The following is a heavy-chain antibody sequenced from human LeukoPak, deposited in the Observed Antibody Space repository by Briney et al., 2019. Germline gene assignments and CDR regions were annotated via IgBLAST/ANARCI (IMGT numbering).Heavy chain of an antibody. D-gene: IGHD3-10*01. Sequence: GASVKVSCKASGYTFTSYAMHWVRQAPGQRLEWMGWINAGNGNTKYSQKFQGRVTITRDTSASTAYMELSSLRSEDTAVYYCERAAGLLWFGELGWFDPCGQGTLVTVSS. J-gene: IGHJ5*02. CDR3: ERAAGLLWFGELGWFDP. CDR1: GYTFTSYA. V-gene: IGHV1-3*01. CDR2: INAGNGNT.